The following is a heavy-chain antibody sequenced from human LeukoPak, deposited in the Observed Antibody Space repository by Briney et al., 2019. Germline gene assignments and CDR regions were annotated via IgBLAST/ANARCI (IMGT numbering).Heavy chain of an antibody. D-gene: IGHD3-10*01. CDR2: ISGSGGST. CDR1: GFTFSSYA. J-gene: IGHJ4*02. Sequence: GSLRLSCAASGFTFSSYAMSWVRQAPGKGLEWVSAISGSGGSTYYADSVKGRFTISRDNSKNTLYLQMNSLRAEDTAVYYCAKEVVVRGVILGYFDYWGQGTLVTVSS. V-gene: IGHV3-23*01. CDR3: AKEVVVRGVILGYFDY.